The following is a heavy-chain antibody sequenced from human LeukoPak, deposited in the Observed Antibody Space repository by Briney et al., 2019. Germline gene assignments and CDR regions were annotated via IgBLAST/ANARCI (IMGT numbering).Heavy chain of an antibody. J-gene: IGHJ4*02. CDR3: IGSGGWPGY. CDR2: IASEGST. D-gene: IGHD1-26*01. CDR1: GFTFSSYW. Sequence: GGSLRLSCAASGFTFSSYWMHWVRQAPGKGLVWVSRIASEGSTVYADSVKGRFTISRDNAMDTVYLQMNSLRVEDTAVYYCIGSGGWPGYWGQGTLVTVSS. V-gene: IGHV3-74*01.